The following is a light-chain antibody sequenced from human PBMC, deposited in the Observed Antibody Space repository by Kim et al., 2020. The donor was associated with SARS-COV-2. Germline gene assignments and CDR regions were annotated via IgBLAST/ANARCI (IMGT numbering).Light chain of an antibody. V-gene: IGKV3-11*02. CDR3: QQRSDWPQWT. CDR2: DAS. J-gene: IGKJ1*01. CDR1: RSVSSC. Sequence: SPGERAARSWRASRSVSSCEGWWQQKPGEAPRLLIYDASNRAAGIPARCSGSGSGRDFTLSISSLGPEDFAVYYCQQRSDWPQWTFGQGTKVDIK.